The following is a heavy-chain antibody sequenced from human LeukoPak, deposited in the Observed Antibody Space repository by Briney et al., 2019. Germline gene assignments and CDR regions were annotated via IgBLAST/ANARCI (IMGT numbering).Heavy chain of an antibody. D-gene: IGHD5-24*01. Sequence: SQTLSLTCAISGDSVSSNSAAWNWIRQSPSRGLEWLGRTYYRSKWYNDYAVSVKSRITINPDTSKNQFSLQLNSVTPEDTAVYYCARQSLLGGGYIEMATFDYWGQGTLVTVSS. CDR2: TYYRSKWYN. CDR3: ARQSLLGGGYIEMATFDY. CDR1: GDSVSSNSAA. J-gene: IGHJ4*02. V-gene: IGHV6-1*01.